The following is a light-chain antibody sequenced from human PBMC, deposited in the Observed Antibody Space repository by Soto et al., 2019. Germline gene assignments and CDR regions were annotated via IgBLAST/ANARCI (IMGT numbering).Light chain of an antibody. Sequence: DIQMTQSPSSLSASVGDRVTITCRASQSISSYLNWYQQKPGKAPKVLIYAASSLQSGVPSRFSGIGSGTDFTLSISSLQPEDFATYYCQQSYSGPLTFXGGTKVDIK. V-gene: IGKV1-39*01. CDR2: AAS. CDR3: QQSYSGPLT. CDR1: QSISSY. J-gene: IGKJ4*01.